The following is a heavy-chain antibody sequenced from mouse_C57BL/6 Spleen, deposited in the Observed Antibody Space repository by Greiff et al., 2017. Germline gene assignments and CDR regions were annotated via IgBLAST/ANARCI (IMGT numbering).Heavy chain of an antibody. CDR1: GFTFSSYA. J-gene: IGHJ4*01. CDR3: TRIGYAMDY. Sequence: EVMLVESGEGLVKPGGSLKLSCAASGFTFSSYAMSWVRQTPENRLEWVAYLSSGGDYIYYADTVKGRFTISRDNARNTLYLQMSSLKSEDTAMYYCTRIGYAMDYWGQGTSVTVSS. V-gene: IGHV5-9-1*02. CDR2: LSSGGDYI. D-gene: IGHD2-14*01.